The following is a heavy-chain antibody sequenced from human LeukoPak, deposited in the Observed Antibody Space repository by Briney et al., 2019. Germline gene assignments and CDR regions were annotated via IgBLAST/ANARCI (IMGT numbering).Heavy chain of an antibody. CDR3: AKDRRYDYVWGSYRYSNWFDP. D-gene: IGHD3-16*02. J-gene: IGHJ5*02. Sequence: GGSLRLSCAASGFTFSSYAMSWVRQAPGKGLEWVSAISCSGGSTYYADSAKGRFTIPRDNPKNTLYLQMNSLRAENTAVYYCAKDRRYDYVWGSYRYSNWFDPWGQGTLVTVSS. CDR1: GFTFSSYA. CDR2: ISCSGGST. V-gene: IGHV3-23*01.